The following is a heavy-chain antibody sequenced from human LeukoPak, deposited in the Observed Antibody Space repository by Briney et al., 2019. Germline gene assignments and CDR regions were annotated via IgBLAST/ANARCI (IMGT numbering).Heavy chain of an antibody. V-gene: IGHV3-23*01. CDR2: ISGSGGST. D-gene: IGHD3-3*01. J-gene: IGHJ4*02. CDR3: AKDWMSYDFWSGYTLDY. Sequence: QTGGSLRLSCAASGFTFSSYAMSWVRQAPGKGLEWVSAISGSGGSTYYADSVKGRFTISRDNSKNTLYLQMNSLRAEDTAVYYCAKDWMSYDFWSGYTLDYWGQGTLVTVSS. CDR1: GFTFSSYA.